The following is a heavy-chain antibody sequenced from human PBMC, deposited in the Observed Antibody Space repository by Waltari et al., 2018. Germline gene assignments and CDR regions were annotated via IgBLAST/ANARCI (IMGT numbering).Heavy chain of an antibody. V-gene: IGHV4-38-2*01. CDR1: GYSISSGYY. CDR2: IYHSGST. D-gene: IGHD3-9*01. CDR3: ASFIPLRYFDWAQTPGAFDI. Sequence: QVQLQESGPGLVKPSETLSLTCAVSGYSISSGYYWGWIRQPPGKGLEWIGSIYHSGSTYYNPSLKSRVTISVDTSKNQFSLKLSSVTAADTAVYYCASFIPLRYFDWAQTPGAFDIWGQGTMVTVSS. J-gene: IGHJ3*02.